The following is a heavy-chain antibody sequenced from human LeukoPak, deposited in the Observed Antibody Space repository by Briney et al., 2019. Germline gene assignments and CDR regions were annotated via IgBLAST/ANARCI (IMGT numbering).Heavy chain of an antibody. D-gene: IGHD5-12*01. J-gene: IGHJ5*02. CDR1: GGSFSGYY. Sequence: SETLSLTCAVYGGSFSGYYWSWIRQPPGKGLEWIGEINHSGSTNYNPSLKSRVTISVDTSKNQFSLKLTSVTAADTAVFYCARLDIGDSGNPNWFDPWGQGTLVTVSS. CDR3: ARLDIGDSGNPNWFDP. V-gene: IGHV4-34*01. CDR2: INHSGST.